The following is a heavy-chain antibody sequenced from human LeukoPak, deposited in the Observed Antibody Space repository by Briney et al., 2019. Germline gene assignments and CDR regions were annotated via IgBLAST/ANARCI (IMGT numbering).Heavy chain of an antibody. CDR3: AKDLGKAAAGNRVSPARGVLNDY. V-gene: IGHV3-23*01. Sequence: PGGSLRLSCAASGFTFSSYAMSWVRQAPGKGLEWVSAISGSGGSTYYADSVKGRFTISRDNSKNTLYLQMNSLRAEDTAVYYCAKDLGKAAAGNRVSPARGVLNDYWGQGTLVTVSS. CDR1: GFTFSSYA. J-gene: IGHJ4*02. D-gene: IGHD6-13*01. CDR2: ISGSGGST.